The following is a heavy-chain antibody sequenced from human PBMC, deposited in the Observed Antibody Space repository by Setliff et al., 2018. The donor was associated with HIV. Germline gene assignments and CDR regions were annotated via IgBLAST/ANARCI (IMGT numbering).Heavy chain of an antibody. J-gene: IGHJ6*03. Sequence: SETLSLTCTVSGGSISSSSYYWGWIRQPPGKGLEWIGSMYYSGSTYYNPSLKSRVTMSVDTSKNQFSLKLSSVTAADTAVYYCARDVPWGDYYYYMDVWGKGTTVTVSS. CDR1: GGSISSSSYY. CDR2: MYYSGST. CDR3: ARDVPWGDYYYYMDV. D-gene: IGHD3-16*01. V-gene: IGHV4-39*07.